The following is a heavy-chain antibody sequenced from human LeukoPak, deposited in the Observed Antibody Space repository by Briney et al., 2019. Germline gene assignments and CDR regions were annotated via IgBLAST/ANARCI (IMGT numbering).Heavy chain of an antibody. D-gene: IGHD6-13*01. CDR2: FDPEDGET. V-gene: IGHV1-24*01. Sequence: ASVKVSCKVSGYTLTELSMHWVRQAPGKGLEWMGGFDPEDGETIYAQKFQGRVTMTEDTSTDTAYMELSSLRSEDTAVYYCAMGSSSWFYFDYWGQGTLVTVSS. J-gene: IGHJ4*02. CDR3: AMGSSSWFYFDY. CDR1: GYTLTELS.